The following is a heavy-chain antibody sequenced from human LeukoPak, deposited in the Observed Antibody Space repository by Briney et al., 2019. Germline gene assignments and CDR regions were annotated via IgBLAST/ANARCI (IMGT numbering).Heavy chain of an antibody. CDR3: ARLDCSSTSCHRTYYYYGMDV. J-gene: IGHJ6*02. Sequence: GASVKVSCKASGGTFSSYAISWVRQAPGQGLEWMGRIIPILGIANYAQKFQGRVTITADKSTSTAYMELSSLRSEDTAVYYCARLDCSSTSCHRTYYYYGMDVWGQGTTVTVSS. CDR1: GGTFSSYA. D-gene: IGHD2-2*01. CDR2: IIPILGIA. V-gene: IGHV1-69*04.